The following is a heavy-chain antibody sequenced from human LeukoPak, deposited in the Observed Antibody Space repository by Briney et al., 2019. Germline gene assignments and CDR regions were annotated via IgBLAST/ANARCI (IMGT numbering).Heavy chain of an antibody. D-gene: IGHD6-13*01. Sequence: SETLSLTCTVSGGSISSYYWSWIRQPAGKGLEWIGRIYTSGSTSYNPSLKSRVTISVDTSKNQFSLKLSSVTAADTAVYYCASTFHSSSWILDIWGQGTMVTVSS. CDR2: IYTSGST. V-gene: IGHV4-4*07. CDR3: ASTFHSSSWILDI. J-gene: IGHJ3*02. CDR1: GGSISSYY.